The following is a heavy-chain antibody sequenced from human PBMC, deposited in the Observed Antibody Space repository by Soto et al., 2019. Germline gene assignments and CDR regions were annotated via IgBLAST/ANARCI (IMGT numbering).Heavy chain of an antibody. CDR1: GGSISSYGYY. Sequence: ASETLSLTCTVSGGSISSYGYYWSWIRQHPGKGLEWIGYIYNSGRTDYNPSLKSRVTISGDTSKNQFSLKMSSVTAADTAVYYWGARGGFFGYWGPGTLVPV. CDR3: GARGGFFGY. J-gene: IGHJ4*02. D-gene: IGHD1-26*01. CDR2: IYNSGRT. V-gene: IGHV4-31*03.